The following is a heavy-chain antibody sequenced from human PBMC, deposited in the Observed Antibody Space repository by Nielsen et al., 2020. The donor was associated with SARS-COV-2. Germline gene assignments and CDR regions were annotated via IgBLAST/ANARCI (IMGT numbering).Heavy chain of an antibody. CDR1: GFTFSTYA. Sequence: GESLKISCAASGFTFSTYAMSWVRQAPGKGLEWVSVIYSGGSFSYHADSLKGRFTISRDDSKDTLYLQMNSLRADDTAIYYCAKGSSAVPMTGFDSWGQGALVTVSS. J-gene: IGHJ4*02. D-gene: IGHD3-9*01. V-gene: IGHV3-23*03. CDR3: AKGSSAVPMTGFDS. CDR2: IYSGGSFS.